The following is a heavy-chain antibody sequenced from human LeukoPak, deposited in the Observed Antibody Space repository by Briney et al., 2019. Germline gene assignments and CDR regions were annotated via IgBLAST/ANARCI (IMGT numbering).Heavy chain of an antibody. J-gene: IGHJ5*02. Sequence: SETLSLTCTVSGGSISSYYWGWIRQPPGKGLEWIGSIYHSGSTYYNPSLKSRVTISVDTSKNQFSLKLSSVTAADTAVYYCARDTSTYYDILTGYYIRNSRFDPWGQGTLVTVSS. CDR1: GGSISSYY. CDR2: IYHSGST. CDR3: ARDTSTYYDILTGYYIRNSRFDP. D-gene: IGHD3-9*01. V-gene: IGHV4-38-2*02.